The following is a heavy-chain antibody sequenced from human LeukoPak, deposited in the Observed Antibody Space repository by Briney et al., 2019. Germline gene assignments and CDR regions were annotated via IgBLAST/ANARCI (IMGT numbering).Heavy chain of an antibody. CDR2: TRSSGDST. V-gene: IGHV3-23*01. J-gene: IGHJ1*01. CDR1: GFTFATYT. D-gene: IGHD6-19*01. Sequence: PGGSLRLSCAASGFTFATYTMSWVRQAPGKGLEWVSATRSSGDSTYYADSAKGRFTISRDNSKNTLYLQMNSLRAEDTAIHYCAKGGAVTGTMYFQYWGQGTLVTVSS. CDR3: AKGGAVTGTMYFQY.